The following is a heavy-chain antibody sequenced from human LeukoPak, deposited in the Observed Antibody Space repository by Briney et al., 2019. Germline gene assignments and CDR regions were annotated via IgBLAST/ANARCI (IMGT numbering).Heavy chain of an antibody. J-gene: IGHJ4*02. CDR1: GFTVTSHY. CDR2: IYSGGST. V-gene: IGHV3-53*01. Sequence: PGGSLRLSCIVSGFTVTSHYMNWVRQAPGKGLEWVSVIYSGGSTFYADSVKGRFTISRDKSKNTVYLQMNSLRDEDTAVYYCAREPFPNDYDSSGYYFDSWGREPWSPSPQ. D-gene: IGHD3-22*01. CDR3: AREPFPNDYDSSGYYFDS.